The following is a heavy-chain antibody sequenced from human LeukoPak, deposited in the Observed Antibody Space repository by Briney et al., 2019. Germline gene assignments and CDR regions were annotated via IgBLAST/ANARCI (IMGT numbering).Heavy chain of an antibody. CDR2: INPGSGST. CDR1: GYTFTNYF. D-gene: IGHD2-2*01. V-gene: IGHV1-46*01. CDR3: ARERGSCDF. J-gene: IGHJ4*02. Sequence: ASVKVSCKASGYTFTNYFMHWVRQAPGQGLEWMGIINPGSGSTTYAQTFQGRVTMTRDTSTSTVYMELSSLRSEDTAVYYCARERGSCDFWGQGTLATVSS.